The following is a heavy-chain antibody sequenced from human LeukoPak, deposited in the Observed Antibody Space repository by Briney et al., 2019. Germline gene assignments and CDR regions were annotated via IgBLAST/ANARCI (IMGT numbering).Heavy chain of an antibody. V-gene: IGHV1-46*01. Sequence: GASVKVSCTASGYIFTSYGISWVRQAPGQGLEWMGVINPSGGNTSYAQKFQGRVTMTRDTSTRTVYMEVNSLRSEDTAVYYCARQGTYSSAIGMGYWGQGTLVTVSS. CDR1: GYIFTSYG. CDR3: ARQGTYSSAIGMGY. CDR2: INPSGGNT. D-gene: IGHD6-19*01. J-gene: IGHJ4*02.